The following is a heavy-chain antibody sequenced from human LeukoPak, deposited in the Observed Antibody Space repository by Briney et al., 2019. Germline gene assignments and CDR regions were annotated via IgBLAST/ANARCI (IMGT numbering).Heavy chain of an antibody. CDR1: GFSFSSYS. D-gene: IGHD3-3*01. Sequence: PGGSLRLSCAASGFSFSSYSMNWVRQAPGKGLEWVSSISSGRSFTYYGDSVKGRFSISRDNAKNSLYLQMNSLRAEDTAVYYRARDRGGAYDFWSGYYTGYFDYWGQGTLVPVSS. V-gene: IGHV3-21*01. CDR2: ISSGRSFT. J-gene: IGHJ4*02. CDR3: ARDRGGAYDFWSGYYTGYFDY.